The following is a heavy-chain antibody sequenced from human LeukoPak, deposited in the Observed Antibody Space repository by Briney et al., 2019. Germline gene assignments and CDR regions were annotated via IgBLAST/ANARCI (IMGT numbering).Heavy chain of an antibody. J-gene: IGHJ3*02. V-gene: IGHV4-39*01. D-gene: IGHD3-10*01. Sequence: SETLSLTCTVSGGSISSSPYYWGWIRQPPGKGLDWIGSIYYSGSTYYNPSLKSRVSISVDTSKNQFSLKLSSVTAADTAVYYCARSYYYGSGSSRAFHIWGQGTMVTVSS. CDR3: ARSYYYGSGSSRAFHI. CDR2: IYYSGST. CDR1: GGSISSSPYY.